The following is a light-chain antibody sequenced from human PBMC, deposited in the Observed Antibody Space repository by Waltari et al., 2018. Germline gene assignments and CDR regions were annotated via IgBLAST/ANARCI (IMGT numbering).Light chain of an antibody. CDR3: QQYDNYPLT. CDR2: DAT. CDR1: QGIGSA. Sequence: AIQLTQSPSSLSASVGYRVTITCRASQGIGSALAWYQQKTGKAPELLIYDATSEQSGVPSRFSGSGSRTDFTLTISSLQPEDFATYYCQQYDNYPLTFGGGTKVAIK. V-gene: IGKV1D-13*01. J-gene: IGKJ4*01.